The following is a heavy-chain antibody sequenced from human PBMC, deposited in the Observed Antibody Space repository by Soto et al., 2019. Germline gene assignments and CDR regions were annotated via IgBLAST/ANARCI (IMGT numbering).Heavy chain of an antibody. J-gene: IGHJ3*02. D-gene: IGHD6-19*01. CDR2: INPNSGGT. CDR1: GYTFTGYY. CDR3: AREFIAVAPDAFDI. V-gene: IGHV1-2*04. Sequence: ASVKVSCKASGYTFTGYYMHWVRQAPGQGLEWMGWINPNSGGTNYAQKFQGWVTMTRDTSISTAYMELSRLRSDDTAVYYCAREFIAVAPDAFDIWGQGTMVTV.